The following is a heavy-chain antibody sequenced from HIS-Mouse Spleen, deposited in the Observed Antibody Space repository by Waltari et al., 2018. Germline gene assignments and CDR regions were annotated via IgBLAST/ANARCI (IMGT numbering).Heavy chain of an antibody. Sequence: QVQLVASGGGVVQPGRSLRLSCAASGFTFSSYGMHWVRQAPGKGLEWVAVISYDGSNKYYADSVKGRFTISRDNSKNTLYLQMNSLRAEDTAVYYCAKDRGSQFDYWGQGTLVTVSS. J-gene: IGHJ4*02. D-gene: IGHD1-26*01. V-gene: IGHV3-30*18. CDR2: ISYDGSNK. CDR1: GFTFSSYG. CDR3: AKDRGSQFDY.